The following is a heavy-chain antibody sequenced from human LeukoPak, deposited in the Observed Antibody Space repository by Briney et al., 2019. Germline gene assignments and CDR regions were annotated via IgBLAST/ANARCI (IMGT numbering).Heavy chain of an antibody. V-gene: IGHV3-33*08. D-gene: IGHD2-8*01. CDR2: IWYDGSIK. Sequence: GGSLRLSCAASGFTFKNYGMHWVRQAPGKGLEWVAVIWYDGSIKYYGDSVRGRFTISRDNPKNTLFLQMNSLRAEDTAVYYCARDRCTNGVCYYDYWGQGTLVTVSS. CDR1: GFTFKNYG. CDR3: ARDRCTNGVCYYDY. J-gene: IGHJ4*02.